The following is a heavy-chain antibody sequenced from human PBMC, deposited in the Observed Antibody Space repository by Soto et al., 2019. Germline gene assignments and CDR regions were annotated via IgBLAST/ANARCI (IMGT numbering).Heavy chain of an antibody. CDR3: ARAGRLSGTTPFDY. V-gene: IGHV4-31*03. D-gene: IGHD3-10*01. CDR2: IYYSGST. J-gene: IGHJ4*02. CDR1: GGSISSGGYY. Sequence: QVQLQESGPGLVKPSQTLSLTCTFSGGSISSGGYYWRWIRQHPGKGLEWIGYIYYSGSTYYNPSLKSRVIISVDTSKNLFSLKLSSVTAADMAVYYCARAGRLSGTTPFDYWCQGTLVSVSS.